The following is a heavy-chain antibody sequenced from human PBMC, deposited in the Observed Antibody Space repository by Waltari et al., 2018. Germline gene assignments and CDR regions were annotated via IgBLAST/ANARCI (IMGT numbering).Heavy chain of an antibody. V-gene: IGHV1-46*01. CDR1: GYTFTSSY. J-gene: IGHJ6*02. CDR2: INPSSGSK. Sequence: QVQLVQSGAEVKTPGASVKVSCKAPGYTFTSSYMHWVRQAPGQGLEWMGIINPSSGSKNYAEKIQGRVTMTRDTSTSTVYMELSSLRSEDTAVYYCAGVRTSGGVRYYYYGMDVWGQGTTVTVSS. D-gene: IGHD3-10*01. CDR3: AGVRTSGGVRYYYYGMDV.